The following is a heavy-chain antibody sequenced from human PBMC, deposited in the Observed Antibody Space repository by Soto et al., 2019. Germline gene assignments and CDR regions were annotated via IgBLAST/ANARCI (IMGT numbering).Heavy chain of an antibody. CDR2: IYYSGST. J-gene: IGHJ6*03. CDR1: GGSISSYY. Sequence: SETLSLTCTVSGGSISSYYWSWIRQPPGKGLEWIGYIYYSGSTNYNPSLKSRVTISVDTSKNQFSLKLSSVTAADTAVYYCARALWLGTYNYYYYMDVWGKGTTVTVSS. D-gene: IGHD6-19*01. V-gene: IGHV4-59*01. CDR3: ARALWLGTYNYYYYMDV.